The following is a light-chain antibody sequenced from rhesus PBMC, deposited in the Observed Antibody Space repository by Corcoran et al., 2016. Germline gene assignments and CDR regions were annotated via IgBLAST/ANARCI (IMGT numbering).Light chain of an antibody. V-gene: IGKV1-25*01. CDR2: KAS. CDR3: QQRNTYPLT. CDR1: QDISSS. Sequence: DIQMTQSPSSLSASVGDRVTITCRASQDISSSLAWYQLEPGKAPTLLIYKASPVQVVVPSRFSGSGSVTDFTITISSLQPEDFATYYCQQRNTYPLTFGGWTKVETK. J-gene: IGKJ4*01.